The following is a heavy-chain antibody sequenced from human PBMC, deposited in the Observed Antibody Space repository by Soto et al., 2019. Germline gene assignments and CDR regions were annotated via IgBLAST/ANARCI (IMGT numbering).Heavy chain of an antibody. CDR3: AAGDYSGSGTYYNGWFDS. Sequence: SETLSLTCTVSGGSISSSSYYWGWIRQPPGKGLEWIGSIYYSGSTYYNPSLKSRVTISLDTSKNQFSLRLNSVTAADAALYYCAAGDYSGSGTYYNGWFDSWGQGTLVTVSS. D-gene: IGHD3-10*01. J-gene: IGHJ5*01. V-gene: IGHV4-39*01. CDR1: GGSISSSSYY. CDR2: IYYSGST.